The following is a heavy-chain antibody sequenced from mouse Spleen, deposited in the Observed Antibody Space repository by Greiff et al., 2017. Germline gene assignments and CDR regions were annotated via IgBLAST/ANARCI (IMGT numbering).Heavy chain of an antibody. CDR2: ISYSGST. Sequence: EVQLQESGPGLVKPSQSLSLTCTVTGYSITSDYAWNWIRQFPGNKLEWMGYISYSGSTSYNPSLKSRISITRDTSKNQFFLQLNSVTTEDTATYYCARETTVDAMDYWGQGTSVTVSS. CDR3: ARETTVDAMDY. CDR1: GYSITSDYA. D-gene: IGHD1-1*01. V-gene: IGHV3-2*02. J-gene: IGHJ4*01.